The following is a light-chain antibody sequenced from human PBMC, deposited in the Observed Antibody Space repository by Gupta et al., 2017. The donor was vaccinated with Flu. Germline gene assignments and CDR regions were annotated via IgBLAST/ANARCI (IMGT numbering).Light chain of an antibody. Sequence: SPATLSLSPGERATLSCRASQSVSTYLDWYQHKRGQAPRLLIYDVSNRANGIPDRFSGSGSGTDFTLTSSSREPEDSAVYYWQQRHSAFTFGHGTKVD. J-gene: IGKJ3*01. V-gene: IGKV3-11*01. CDR3: QQRHSAFT. CDR1: QSVSTY. CDR2: DVS.